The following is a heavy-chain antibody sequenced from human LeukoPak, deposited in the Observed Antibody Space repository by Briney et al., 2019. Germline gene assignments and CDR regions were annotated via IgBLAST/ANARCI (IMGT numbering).Heavy chain of an antibody. J-gene: IGHJ5*02. V-gene: IGHV6-1*01. CDR2: TYYRSTWYN. CDR3: ARRLTQYDCFDP. D-gene: IGHD2-2*01. Sequence: SQTLSLTCAISGDSVSSNSVTWNWIRQSPSRGLEWLGRTYYRSTWYNDYAVSVRGRITVNPDTSKNQFSLHLNSVTPEDRAVYYCARRLTQYDCFDPWGQGILWTASS. CDR1: GDSVSSNSVT.